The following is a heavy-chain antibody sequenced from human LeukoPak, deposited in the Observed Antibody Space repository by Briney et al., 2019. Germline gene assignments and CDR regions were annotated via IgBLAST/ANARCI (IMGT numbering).Heavy chain of an antibody. D-gene: IGHD6-13*01. J-gene: IGHJ3*02. V-gene: IGHV4-4*07. CDR3: ASLRYSSSWGLAFDI. Sequence: SETLSLTCTVSGGSISTYYWSWIRQPAGKGLEWIGRIYTSGSTNYNPSLKSRVTMSVDTSKNQFSLKLSSVTAADTAVYYCASLRYSSSWGLAFDIWGQGTMVTVSS. CDR1: GGSISTYY. CDR2: IYTSGST.